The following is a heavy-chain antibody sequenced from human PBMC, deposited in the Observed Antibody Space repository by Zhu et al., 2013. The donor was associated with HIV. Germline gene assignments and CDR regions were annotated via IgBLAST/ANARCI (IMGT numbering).Heavy chain of an antibody. V-gene: IGHV1-69*06. CDR3: ATSLSYASPFDY. CDR1: GGSFNTYA. D-gene: IGHD1-26*01. CDR2: IIPIFGTP. Sequence: QVQLVQSGTEVTMPGSSVRVSCKTSGGSFNTYAFSWVRQAAHGGLEWMGGIIPIFGTPNYAQKFQGRVKITADKSTTTAYMELSSLRSEDTALYYCATSLSYASPFDYWGQGTLVTVSS. J-gene: IGHJ4*02.